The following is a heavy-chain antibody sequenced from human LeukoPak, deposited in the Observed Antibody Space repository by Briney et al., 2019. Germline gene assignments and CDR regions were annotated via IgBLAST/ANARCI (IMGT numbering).Heavy chain of an antibody. J-gene: IGHJ6*04. D-gene: IGHD3-10*01. V-gene: IGHV3-74*01. CDR3: ARDGSGTYYYGMDV. Sequence: GGSLRLSCAASGFTFSSYWMHWVRQAPGQGLVWLSRINSDGSSTSYADSVKGRFTISRDNAKNTLYLQMNSLRAEDTAVYYCARDGSGTYYYGMDVWGKGTTVTVSS. CDR2: INSDGSST. CDR1: GFTFSSYW.